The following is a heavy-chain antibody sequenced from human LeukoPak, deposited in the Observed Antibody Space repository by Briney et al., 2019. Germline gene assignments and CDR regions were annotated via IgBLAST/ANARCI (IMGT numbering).Heavy chain of an antibody. CDR1: GYTFTGYY. V-gene: IGHV1-2*02. CDR2: INPNSGGT. Sequence: ASVKVSCKASGYTFTGYYIHWVRQAPGQGLEWMGWINPNSGGTNYAQKFQGRVTMTRDTSISTTYMELSRLRSDDTAVYYCARGDYDFWSGYLLDYWGQGTLVTVSS. D-gene: IGHD3-3*01. J-gene: IGHJ4*02. CDR3: ARGDYDFWSGYLLDY.